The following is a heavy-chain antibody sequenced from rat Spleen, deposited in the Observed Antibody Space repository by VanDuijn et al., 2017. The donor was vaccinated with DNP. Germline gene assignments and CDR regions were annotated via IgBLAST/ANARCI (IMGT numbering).Heavy chain of an antibody. CDR3: ATFEGRDA. CDR1: GFTFSNYY. CDR2: ITYDGSRT. Sequence: EVHLVESGGGLVQPGKSLKLSCAASGFTFSNYYMAWVRQTPKKGLEWVATITYDGSRTYCRDSVKGRFTISRNNAKSTLYLQMDSLRSEDTATYYCATFEGRDAWGQGTSVTVSS. D-gene: IGHD1-11*01. V-gene: IGHV5S10*01. J-gene: IGHJ4*01.